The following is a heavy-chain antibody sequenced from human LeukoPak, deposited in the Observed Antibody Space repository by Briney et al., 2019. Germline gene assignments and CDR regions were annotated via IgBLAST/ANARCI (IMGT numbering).Heavy chain of an antibody. J-gene: IGHJ5*02. CDR1: GYTFTSYG. Sequence: ASVKVSCKASGYTFTSYGISWVRQAPGQGLEWMGWINPNSGGTKYPQKFQGRASMTRDTSISTAYMELSGLTSDGTAVYYCAKEFPGGWFDPWGQGTLVTVSS. V-gene: IGHV1-2*02. CDR2: INPNSGGT. CDR3: AKEFPGGWFDP.